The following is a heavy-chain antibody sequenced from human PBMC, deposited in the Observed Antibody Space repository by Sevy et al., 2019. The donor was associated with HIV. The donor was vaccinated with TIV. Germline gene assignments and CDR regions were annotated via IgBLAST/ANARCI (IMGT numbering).Heavy chain of an antibody. J-gene: IGHJ4*02. V-gene: IGHV3-9*01. Sequence: GGSLRLSCAASGFTFDDYAMHWVRQAPGKGLEWVSGISWNSGSIGYADSVKGRFTISRDNAKNSLYLQMNSLRAEDTALYYCAKGDIRGIAAAGKDYWGQGTLVTVSS. CDR3: AKGDIRGIAAAGKDY. CDR1: GFTFDDYA. CDR2: ISWNSGSI. D-gene: IGHD6-13*01.